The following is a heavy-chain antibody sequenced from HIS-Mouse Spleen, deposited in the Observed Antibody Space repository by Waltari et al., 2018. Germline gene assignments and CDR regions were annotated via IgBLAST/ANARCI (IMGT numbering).Heavy chain of an antibody. J-gene: IGHJ2*01. CDR3: AREIPYSSSWYDWYFDL. V-gene: IGHV4-39*07. CDR1: GGSISSSSYY. Sequence: QLQLQESGPGLVKPSETLSLTCPVSGGSISSSSYYWGWIRQPPGTGLEWIGSIYYSEGTYSNPSLKRRAPISVDTSKDQFSVKLSCVTAAETAVYYCAREIPYSSSWYDWYFDLWGRGTLVTVSS. D-gene: IGHD6-13*01. CDR2: IYYSEGT.